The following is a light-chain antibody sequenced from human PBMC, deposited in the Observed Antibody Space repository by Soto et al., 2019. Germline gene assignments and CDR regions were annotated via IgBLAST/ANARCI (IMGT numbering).Light chain of an antibody. CDR1: QSVSSSY. CDR3: QQYGSSPRT. V-gene: IGKV3-20*01. J-gene: IGKJ1*01. Sequence: EVDLAQCRGIMTLSPGERATLSCRASQSVSSSYLAWYQQKPGQAPRLLIYGASSRATGIPDRFSGSGSGTNFTLTISRLEPEDFAVYYCQQYGSSPRTFGQGTKVDIK. CDR2: GAS.